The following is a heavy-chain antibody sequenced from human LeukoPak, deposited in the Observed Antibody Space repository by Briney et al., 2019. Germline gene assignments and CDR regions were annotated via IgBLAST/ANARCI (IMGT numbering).Heavy chain of an antibody. J-gene: IGHJ4*02. V-gene: IGHV4-34*01. Sequence: SETLSLTCAVYGGSFSGYYWSWIRQPPGKGLEWIGEINHSGSTNYNPSLKNRVTISVDTSKNQFSLKLSSVTAADAAVYYCARGRGSMSGYSYWGQGTLVTVSS. CDR3: ARGRGSMSGYSY. CDR2: INHSGST. CDR1: GGSFSGYY. D-gene: IGHD1-1*01.